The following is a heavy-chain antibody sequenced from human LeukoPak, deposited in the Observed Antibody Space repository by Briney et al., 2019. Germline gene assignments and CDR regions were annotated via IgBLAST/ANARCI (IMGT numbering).Heavy chain of an antibody. CDR2: IISIFGTA. V-gene: IGHV1-69*06. D-gene: IGHD3-3*01. CDR3: ARANYDFWSGLSG. CDR1: GYTFTSYY. J-gene: IGHJ4*02. Sequence: GASVKVSCKASGYTFTSYYMHWVRQAPGQGLEWMGGIISIFGTANYAQKFQGRVTITADKSTSTAYMELSSLRSEDTAVYYCARANYDFWSGLSGWGQGTLVTVSS.